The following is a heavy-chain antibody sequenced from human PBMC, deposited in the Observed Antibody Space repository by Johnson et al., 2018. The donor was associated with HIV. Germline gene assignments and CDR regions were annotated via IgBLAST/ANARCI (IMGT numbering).Heavy chain of an antibody. CDR2: ISSSGSTI. CDR3: ARDRLWFGESDAFDI. J-gene: IGHJ3*02. V-gene: IGHV3-11*04. D-gene: IGHD3-10*01. Sequence: GLEWVSYISSSGSTIYYADSVKGRFTISRDNAKNSLYLQMNSLRAEDTAVYYCARDRLWFGESDAFDIWGQGTMVTVSS.